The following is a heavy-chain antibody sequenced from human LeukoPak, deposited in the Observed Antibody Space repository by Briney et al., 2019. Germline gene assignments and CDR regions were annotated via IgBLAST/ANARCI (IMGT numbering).Heavy chain of an antibody. D-gene: IGHD3-3*01. Sequence: TLSPTCAVYGGSFSDYYWNWIRQPPGKGLEWIGEINHSGSTNYNPSLKSRVTISVDTSKNQFSLKLGSVTAADTAVYYCARGAITIFGVIIGRAFDYWGQGTLVTVSS. J-gene: IGHJ4*02. CDR2: INHSGST. CDR3: ARGAITIFGVIIGRAFDY. V-gene: IGHV4-34*01. CDR1: GGSFSDYY.